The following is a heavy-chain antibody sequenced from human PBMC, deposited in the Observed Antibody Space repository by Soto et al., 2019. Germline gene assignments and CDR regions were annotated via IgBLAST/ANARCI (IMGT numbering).Heavy chain of an antibody. V-gene: IGHV3-23*01. J-gene: IGHJ4*02. Sequence: PGGSLRLSCAASGFTFSSYAMSWVRQAPGKGLEWVSAISGSGGSTYYADSVKGRFTISRDNSKNTLYLQMNSLRAEDTAVYYCAKDLIEISAFPFPRPPAGFDYWGQGTLVTAPQ. CDR3: AKDLIEISAFPFPRPPAGFDY. D-gene: IGHD3-3*02. CDR1: GFTFSSYA. CDR2: ISGSGGST.